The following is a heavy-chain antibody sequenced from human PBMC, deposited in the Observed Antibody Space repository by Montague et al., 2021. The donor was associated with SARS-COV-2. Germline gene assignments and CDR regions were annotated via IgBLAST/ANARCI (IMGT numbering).Heavy chain of an antibody. CDR3: ARVRYFDTTFDY. CDR1: GFSLSTSGMC. D-gene: IGHD3-9*01. J-gene: IGHJ4*02. V-gene: IGHV2-70*01. CDR2: XDWGDDK. Sequence: PALVKPTQTLTLTCTFSGFSLSTSGMCVSWIRQPPGKALEWLALXDWGDDKFYSTSLKTRLTISKDTSKNQVVLTMTNMDPVDTATYYCARVRYFDTTFDYWGQGTLVTVSS.